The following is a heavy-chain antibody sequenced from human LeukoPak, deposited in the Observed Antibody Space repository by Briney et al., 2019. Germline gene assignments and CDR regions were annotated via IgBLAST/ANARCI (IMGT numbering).Heavy chain of an antibody. CDR2: INPSGGST. J-gene: IGHJ4*02. D-gene: IGHD6-19*01. Sequence: GASVKVSCKASGYTFTSYYMHWVRQAPGQGFEWMGIINPSGGSTSYAQKFQGRVTMTRDTSTSTVYMELSSLRSEDTAVYYCARATIYDSSGWFFDYWGQGTLVTVSS. CDR3: ARATIYDSSGWFFDY. V-gene: IGHV1-46*01. CDR1: GYTFTSYY.